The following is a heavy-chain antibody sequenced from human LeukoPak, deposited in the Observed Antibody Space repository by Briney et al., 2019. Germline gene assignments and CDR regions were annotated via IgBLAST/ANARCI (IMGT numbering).Heavy chain of an antibody. D-gene: IGHD3-3*01. Sequence: SGGSLRLSCAASGFTFSSYAMSWVRQAPGKGLEWVSAISGSGGSTYYADSVKGRFTISRDNSKNTLYLQMNSLRAEDTAVYYCAKDPLYYDFWSGYYTGMDYFDYWGQGTLVTVSS. CDR3: AKDPLYYDFWSGYYTGMDYFDY. CDR2: ISGSGGST. CDR1: GFTFSSYA. J-gene: IGHJ4*02. V-gene: IGHV3-23*01.